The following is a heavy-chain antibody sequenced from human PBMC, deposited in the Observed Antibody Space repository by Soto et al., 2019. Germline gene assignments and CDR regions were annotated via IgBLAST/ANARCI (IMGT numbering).Heavy chain of an antibody. J-gene: IGHJ6*03. CDR3: ARVKPWGSSSLVASLGGYYYMDV. Sequence: GGSLRLSCAASGFTFDDYGMSWVRQAPGKGLEWVSGINWNGGSTGYADSVKGRFTISRDNAKNSLFLQMNSLRAEDTALYHCARVKPWGSSSLVASLGGYYYMDVWGKGTTVTVSS. CDR2: INWNGGST. D-gene: IGHD3-16*01. CDR1: GFTFDDYG. V-gene: IGHV3-20*01.